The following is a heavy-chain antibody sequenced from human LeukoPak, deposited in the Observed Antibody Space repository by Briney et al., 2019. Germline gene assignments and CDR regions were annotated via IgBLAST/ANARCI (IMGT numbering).Heavy chain of an antibody. CDR2: ISGSGGST. D-gene: IGHD3-10*01. CDR3: AKGQSYYGSGSYYPDY. J-gene: IGHJ4*02. Sequence: GGSLRLSCAASGFTVSGTHMSWVRQAPGKGLEWVSAISGSGGSTYYADSVKGRFTISRDNSKNTLYLQMNSLRAEDTAVYYCAKGQSYYGSGSYYPDYWGQGTLVTVSS. CDR1: GFTVSGTH. V-gene: IGHV3-23*01.